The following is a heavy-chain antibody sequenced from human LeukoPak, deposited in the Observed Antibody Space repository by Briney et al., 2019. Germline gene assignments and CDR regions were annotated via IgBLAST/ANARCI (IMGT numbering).Heavy chain of an antibody. CDR2: IIGSGGST. J-gene: IGHJ5*01. V-gene: IGHV3-23*01. Sequence: GGSLRLSCAASGFTFSSNAMSWVRQAPGKGLEWVSVIIGSGGSTHYADPVKGWFTISRDNAKNTLYLQMNSLRAEDRAVYYCAKESPQFDFWGQGTLVTVSS. CDR3: AKESPQFDF. CDR1: GFTFSSNA.